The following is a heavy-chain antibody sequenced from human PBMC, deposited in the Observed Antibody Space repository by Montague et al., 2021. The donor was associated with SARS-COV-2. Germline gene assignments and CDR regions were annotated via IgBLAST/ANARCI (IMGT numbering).Heavy chain of an antibody. CDR1: GGSIDGNH. CDR3: AMLYGGGGGRGY. J-gene: IGHJ4*02. V-gene: IGHV4-59*01. D-gene: IGHD4-23*01. Sequence: SETQSLTCTVSGGSIDGNHWTWVRQSPGKGLEWIGQIGSTNYNPSLESRISTSVDTSKSQFSLNLASVTAADSAIYYCAMLYGGGGGRGYWGQGTLVTVSS. CDR2: IGST.